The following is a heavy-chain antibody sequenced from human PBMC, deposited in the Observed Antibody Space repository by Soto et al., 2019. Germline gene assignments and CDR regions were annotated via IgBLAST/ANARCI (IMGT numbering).Heavy chain of an antibody. CDR2: ISSSSSYI. V-gene: IGHV3-21*01. CDR1: GFTFSSYS. J-gene: IGHJ5*02. CDR3: ARADSSSSYFRPYNWCDP. D-gene: IGHD6-6*01. Sequence: GGSLRLSCAASGFTFSSYSMNWVRQAPGKGLEWVSSISSSSSYIYYADSVKGRFTISRDNAKNSLYLQMNSLRAEDTAVYYCARADSSSSYFRPYNWCDPWGQGTLVTVS.